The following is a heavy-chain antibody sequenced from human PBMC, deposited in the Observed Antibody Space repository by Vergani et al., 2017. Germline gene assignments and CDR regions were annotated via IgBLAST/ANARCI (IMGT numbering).Heavy chain of an antibody. CDR3: ARGRSWRGAYYGMDV. V-gene: IGHV1-3*01. CDR2: INAGNGNT. J-gene: IGHJ6*02. CDR1: GYTFTSYA. D-gene: IGHD1-26*01. Sequence: QVQLVQSGAEVKKPGASVKVSCKASGYTFTSYAMHWVRQAPGQRLEWMGWINAGNGNTKYSQKFQGRVTITRDTAASTAYMELSSLRSEDTAVYYCARGRSWRGAYYGMDVWGQGTTVTVSS.